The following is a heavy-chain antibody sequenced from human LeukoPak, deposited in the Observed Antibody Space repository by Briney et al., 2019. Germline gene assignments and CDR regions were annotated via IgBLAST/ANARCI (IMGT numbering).Heavy chain of an antibody. J-gene: IGHJ4*02. V-gene: IGHV3-23*01. D-gene: IGHD1-26*01. CDR2: ISGSGGST. CDR1: GFTFSSNA. Sequence: PGGSLRLSCAASGFTFSSNAMSWVRQAPGKGLEWVSDISGSGGSTYYADSVKGRFTISRDNSKNTLYLQMNSLRAEDTAVYYCAKDLKSGSVRYYFDYWGQGTLVTVSS. CDR3: AKDLKSGSVRYYFDY.